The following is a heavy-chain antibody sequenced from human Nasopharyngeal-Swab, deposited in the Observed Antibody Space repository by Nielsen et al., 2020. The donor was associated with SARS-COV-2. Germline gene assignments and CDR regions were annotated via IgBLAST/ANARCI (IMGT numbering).Heavy chain of an antibody. CDR1: GFTFSSYS. Sequence: GESLKISCAASGFTFSSYSMNWVRQAPGKGLEWVSSISGSSSYIYYADSVKGRFTISRDNAKNSLYLQMNSLRAEDTAVYYCARGGIAAAGTSYWGQGTLVTVSS. CDR3: ARGGIAAAGTSY. D-gene: IGHD6-13*01. V-gene: IGHV3-21*01. CDR2: ISGSSSYI. J-gene: IGHJ4*02.